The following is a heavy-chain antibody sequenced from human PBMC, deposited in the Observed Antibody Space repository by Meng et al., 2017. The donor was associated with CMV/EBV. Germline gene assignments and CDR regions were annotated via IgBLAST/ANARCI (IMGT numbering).Heavy chain of an antibody. Sequence: VQRVTCGGVVVQRGGSLRLSCAGSGFTLRGHGVQWVRQAAGKGMELVAFIRFDGSNKYSADSVKGRFTISRDNSKNTLYLQMNSLRAEDTGVYYCAKIPAARFDYWGQGTLVTVSS. CDR1: GFTLRGHG. V-gene: IGHV3-30*02. J-gene: IGHJ4*02. CDR3: AKIPAARFDY. D-gene: IGHD2-2*01. CDR2: IRFDGSNK.